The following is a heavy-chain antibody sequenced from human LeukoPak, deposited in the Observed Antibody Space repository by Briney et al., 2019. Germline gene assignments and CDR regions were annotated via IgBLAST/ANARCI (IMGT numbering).Heavy chain of an antibody. J-gene: IGHJ6*02. CDR2: MNPNSGNT. V-gene: IGHV1-8*01. CDR1: GYAFTSYD. D-gene: IGHD3-3*01. CDR3: ARGVPYDFWSGYYYYYYGMDV. Sequence: VASVKVSCKAFGYAFTSYDINWVRQATGQGLEWMGWMNPNSGNTGYAQKFQGRVTMTRNTSISTAYMELSSLRSEDTAVYYCARGVPYDFWSGYYYYYYGMDVWGQGTTVTVSS.